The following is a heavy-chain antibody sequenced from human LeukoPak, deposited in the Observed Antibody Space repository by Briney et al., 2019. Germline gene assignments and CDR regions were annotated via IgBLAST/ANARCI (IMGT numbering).Heavy chain of an antibody. CDR2: IKQDGSEQ. D-gene: IGHD6-19*01. V-gene: IGHV3-7*01. Sequence: GGSLRLSCEASRLTFSKYWMSWVRQAPGKGLERVANIKQDGSEQNYVDSVKGRFTISRDNAKNLLYLRMDSLRAEDTAVYYCATGYSSGWYFYFQYWGQGTLVTVSS. CDR1: RLTFSKYW. J-gene: IGHJ1*01. CDR3: ATGYSSGWYFYFQY.